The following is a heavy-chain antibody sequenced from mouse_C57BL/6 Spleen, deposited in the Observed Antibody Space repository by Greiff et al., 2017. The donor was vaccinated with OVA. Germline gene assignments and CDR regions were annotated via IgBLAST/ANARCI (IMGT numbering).Heavy chain of an antibody. CDR3: ARGTAYGNYEWFAY. CDR1: GYTFTSYW. D-gene: IGHD2-1*01. CDR2: IDPSDSYT. V-gene: IGHV1-69*01. Sequence: VQLQQPGAELVMPGASVKLSCKASGYTFTSYWMHWVKQRPGQGLEWIGVIDPSDSYTNYNQKFKGKSTLTVDKSSSTAYMQLSSLTSEDSAVYYCARGTAYGNYEWFAYWGQGTLVTVSA. J-gene: IGHJ3*01.